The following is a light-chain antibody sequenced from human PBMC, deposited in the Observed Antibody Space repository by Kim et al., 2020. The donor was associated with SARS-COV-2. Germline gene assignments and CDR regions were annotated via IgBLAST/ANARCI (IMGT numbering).Light chain of an antibody. V-gene: IGKV3-20*01. CDR1: QRVSSNS. CDR2: GAS. J-gene: IGKJ4*01. Sequence: SPGERAALACRASQRVSSNSLAWFQQTPGQAHRLLLSGASFRATGIPDRFSGSGSGTDFTLTISRLEPEAFAVYYCHQYGTSPFTFGGGTKVDIK. CDR3: HQYGTSPFT.